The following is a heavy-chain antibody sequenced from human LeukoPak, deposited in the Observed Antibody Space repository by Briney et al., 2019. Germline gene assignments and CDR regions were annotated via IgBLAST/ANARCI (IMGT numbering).Heavy chain of an antibody. CDR1: GFTFSSYA. J-gene: IGHJ4*02. CDR2: ISGSGGST. CDR3: ARSSGSYAVYYYFDY. V-gene: IGHV3-23*01. D-gene: IGHD1-26*01. Sequence: GGSLRLSCAASGFTFSSYAMSWVRQAPGKGLEWVSAISGSGGSTYYADSVKGRFTISRDNSKNTLYLQMNSLRAEDTAVYYCARSSGSYAVYYYFDYWGQGTLVTVSS.